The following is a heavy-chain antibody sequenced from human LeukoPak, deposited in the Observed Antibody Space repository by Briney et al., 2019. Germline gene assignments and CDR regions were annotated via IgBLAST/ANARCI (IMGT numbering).Heavy chain of an antibody. CDR1: GGTFSSYA. Sequence: ASVKVSCKASGGTFSSYAISWVRQAPGQGLEWMGWINPNSGGTNYAQKFQGRVTMTRDTSISTAYMELSRLRSDDTAVYYCARDKDVAAADLDYWGQGTLVTVSS. D-gene: IGHD6-13*01. CDR2: INPNSGGT. V-gene: IGHV1-2*02. J-gene: IGHJ4*02. CDR3: ARDKDVAAADLDY.